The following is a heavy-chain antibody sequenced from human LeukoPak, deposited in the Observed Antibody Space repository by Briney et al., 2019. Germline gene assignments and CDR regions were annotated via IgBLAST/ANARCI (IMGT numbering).Heavy chain of an antibody. CDR3: ARVMSRYYDGVDY. CDR1: GYTFTGYY. V-gene: IGHV1-46*01. D-gene: IGHD3-22*01. Sequence: ASVKVSCKASGYTFTGYYMHWVRQAPGQGLEWMGIINPSGGSTSYAQKFQGRVTMTRDMSTSTVYMELSSLRSEDTAVYYCARVMSRYYDGVDYWGQGTLVTVSS. J-gene: IGHJ4*02. CDR2: INPSGGST.